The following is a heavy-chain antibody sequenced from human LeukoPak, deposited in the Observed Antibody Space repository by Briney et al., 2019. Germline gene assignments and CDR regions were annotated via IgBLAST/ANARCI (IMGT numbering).Heavy chain of an antibody. V-gene: IGHV3-66*01. Sequence: TGGSLRLSCAASGFTVTNNYMSWVRQAPGKGLEWVSVIYSDGTTYHADSVKGRFTISRDNSKNTLYLQMNSLRAEDTAVYYCARETTAPYRHFDYWGQGTLVTVSS. J-gene: IGHJ4*02. CDR1: GFTVTNNY. CDR2: IYSDGTT. CDR3: ARETTAPYRHFDY. D-gene: IGHD4-17*01.